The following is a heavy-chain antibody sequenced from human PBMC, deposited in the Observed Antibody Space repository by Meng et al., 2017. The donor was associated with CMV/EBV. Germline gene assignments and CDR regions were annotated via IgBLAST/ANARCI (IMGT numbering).Heavy chain of an antibody. CDR2: INPSGSST. J-gene: IGHJ6*02. Sequence: ASEQVSCKASGYTFTSYYMHWVRQAPGQGLEWMGIINPSGSSTSYAQKFQGRVTMTRDTSTSTVYMELSSLRSEDTAVYYCARVAAASTDYYYGMDVWGQGTTVTVSS. CDR3: ARVAAASTDYYYGMDV. CDR1: GYTFTSYY. D-gene: IGHD6-13*01. V-gene: IGHV1-46*01.